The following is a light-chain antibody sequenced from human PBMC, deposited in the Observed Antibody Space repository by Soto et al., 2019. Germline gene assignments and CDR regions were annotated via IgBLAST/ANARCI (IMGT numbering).Light chain of an antibody. V-gene: IGKV3-20*01. CDR1: QSVSSSY. CDR3: QQYGSSPRVT. Sequence: EIALTQSPGTLSLSPGERATLSCRASQSVSSSYLAWYQQKPGQAPRLLIYGASSRATGIPDRFSGSGSGTDFTLTISRLEPEDFAVYYCQQYGSSPRVTLGQGTRLEIK. J-gene: IGKJ5*01. CDR2: GAS.